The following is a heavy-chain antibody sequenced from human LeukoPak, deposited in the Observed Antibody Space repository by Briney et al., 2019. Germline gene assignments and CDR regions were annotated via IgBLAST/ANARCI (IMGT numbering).Heavy chain of an antibody. CDR1: GGSISSGGYF. Sequence: SETLSLTCTVSGGSISSGGYFWTWIRQHPGKGLEWIGHIYYTGGTYYNPSLKSRVTISVDTSKNQFSLKLNSVTAADTAVYYCARVGRNYGMDVWGQGTTVTVSS. CDR2: IYYTGGT. J-gene: IGHJ6*02. CDR3: ARVGRNYGMDV. V-gene: IGHV4-31*03.